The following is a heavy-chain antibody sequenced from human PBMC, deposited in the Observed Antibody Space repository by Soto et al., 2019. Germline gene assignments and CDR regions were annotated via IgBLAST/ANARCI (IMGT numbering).Heavy chain of an antibody. Sequence: QVQLVQSGSEMKKPGASVKVSCKASGYTFINYGLSWVRQAPGQGLEWMGWISAYIGQKDDSPKFRDRLTTTTDTPTTTAYMELTSLGSDDTAIYYCARGRSEVNYAFWGQGTLVTVSS. CDR3: ARGRSEVNYAF. J-gene: IGHJ4*03. CDR2: ISAYIGQK. V-gene: IGHV1-18*01. D-gene: IGHD2-2*01. CDR1: GYTFINYG.